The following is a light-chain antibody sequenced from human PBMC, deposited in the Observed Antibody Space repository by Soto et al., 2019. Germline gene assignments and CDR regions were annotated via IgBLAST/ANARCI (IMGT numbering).Light chain of an antibody. CDR1: QRVGSN. V-gene: IGKV3-15*01. CDR3: QQYNNWRT. CDR2: GAS. J-gene: IGKJ1*01. Sequence: EIVLTQTPGTLSLSPGDRATLSCTATQRVGSNSLAWYQQKSGQPPRLLIYGASTRATGIPARFSGSGSGTEFTLTISSLQSEDFAVYYCQQYNNWRTFGQGTKVDIK.